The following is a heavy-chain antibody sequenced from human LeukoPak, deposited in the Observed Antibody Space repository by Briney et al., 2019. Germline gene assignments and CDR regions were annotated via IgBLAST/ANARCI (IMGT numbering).Heavy chain of an antibody. CDR3: ASSPGSLGNFDI. V-gene: IGHV3-74*01. Sequence: GGSLRLSCAASGFTFSTYWMHWVRQAPGKGLVWVSRIYNDESSINYADSVKGRFTISRDNAKNTLYLQMNSLRAEDTAVYFYASSPGSLGNFDIWGQGTMVTVSS. CDR2: IYNDESSI. D-gene: IGHD3-16*01. J-gene: IGHJ3*02. CDR1: GFTFSTYW.